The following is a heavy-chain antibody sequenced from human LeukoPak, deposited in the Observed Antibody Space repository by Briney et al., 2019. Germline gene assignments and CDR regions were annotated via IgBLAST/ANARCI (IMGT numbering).Heavy chain of an antibody. V-gene: IGHV3-23*01. D-gene: IGHD1-7*01. CDR3: TKDQRGFELYIDY. CDR1: GFPFSSYA. J-gene: IGHJ4*02. Sequence: GGSLRLSCAASGFPFSSYAMNWVRQAPGKGLEWVSAIGGTGGYTYYADSVKGRFTISRDNARNTLYLQMSSLRAEDTALYYCTKDQRGFELYIDYWGPGTLVTVSS. CDR2: IGGTGGYT.